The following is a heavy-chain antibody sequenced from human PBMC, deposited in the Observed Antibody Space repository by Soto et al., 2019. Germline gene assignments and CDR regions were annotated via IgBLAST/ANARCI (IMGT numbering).Heavy chain of an antibody. CDR1: GGTFSSYT. V-gene: IGHV1-69*04. CDR2: IIPILGIA. Sequence: ASVKVSCKASGGTFSSYTISWVRQAPGQGLEWMGRIIPILGIANYAQKFQGRVTITADKSTSTAYMELSSLRSEDTAVYYCARDARVHYYYYYMDVWGKGTTVTVSS. J-gene: IGHJ6*03. D-gene: IGHD3-10*01. CDR3: ARDARVHYYYYYMDV.